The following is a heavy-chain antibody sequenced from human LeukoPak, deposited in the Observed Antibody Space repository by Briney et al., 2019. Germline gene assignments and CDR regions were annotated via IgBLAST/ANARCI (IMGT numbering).Heavy chain of an antibody. CDR1: GGTFSSYA. CDR3: ARGFYYDSSVQFDY. CDR2: IIPILGIA. V-gene: IGHV1-69*04. Sequence: GASVKVSCKASGGTFSSYAISWVRQAPGQGLEWMGRIIPILGIANYAQKFQGRVTITADKSTSTAYMELSSLRSEDTAMYYCARGFYYDSSVQFDYWGQGTLVTVSS. D-gene: IGHD3-22*01. J-gene: IGHJ4*02.